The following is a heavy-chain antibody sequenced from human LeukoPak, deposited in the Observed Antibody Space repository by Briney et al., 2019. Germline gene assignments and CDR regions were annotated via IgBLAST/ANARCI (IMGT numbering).Heavy chain of an antibody. Sequence: SETLSLTCTVSGGSISSGGYYWSWIRQHPGKGLEWIGYIYYSGSTYYNPSLKSRVTISVDTSKNQFSLKLSSVTAADTAVYYCARDGIAAAGALGAFDIWGQGTMVTVSS. CDR2: IYYSGST. J-gene: IGHJ3*02. D-gene: IGHD6-13*01. V-gene: IGHV4-31*03. CDR3: ARDGIAAAGALGAFDI. CDR1: GGSISSGGYY.